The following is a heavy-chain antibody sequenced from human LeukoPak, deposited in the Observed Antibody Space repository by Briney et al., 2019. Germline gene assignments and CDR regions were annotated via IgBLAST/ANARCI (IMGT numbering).Heavy chain of an antibody. V-gene: IGHV4-31*03. CDR2: IYHSGST. CDR3: ARVPLH. Sequence: SETLCLTCTVSGVSISSGGYYWSWIRQHPGKGLEWIGYIYHSGSTYYNPSLKSRVTISVDASKNQFSLNLSSVTAADTAVYYCARVPLHWGQGTLVTVSS. CDR1: GVSISSGGYY. J-gene: IGHJ4*02.